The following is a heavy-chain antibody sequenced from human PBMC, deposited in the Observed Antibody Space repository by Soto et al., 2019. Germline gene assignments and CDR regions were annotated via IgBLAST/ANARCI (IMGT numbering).Heavy chain of an antibody. J-gene: IGHJ5*02. CDR2: IYYSGST. D-gene: IGHD4-17*01. CDR3: ARAVTSAEFET. V-gene: IGHV4-31*03. CDR1: GGSIVSSGYY. Sequence: SETLCLSCTVSGGSIVSSGYYWVWIRQHPGKGLEWIGSIYYSGSTYYNPSLKSRVSISVDTSKNQFSLKLSSVTAADTAVYYCARAVTSAEFETRGQGTLVTVSS.